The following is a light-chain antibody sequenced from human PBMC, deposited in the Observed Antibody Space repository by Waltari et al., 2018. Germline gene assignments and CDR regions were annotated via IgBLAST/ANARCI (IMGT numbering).Light chain of an antibody. V-gene: IGKV3-20*01. CDR3: QQYDISPLT. J-gene: IGKJ4*01. CDR1: QTVRPTY. CDR2: CAS. Sequence: EIVLTQSPGTLSLSPGERATLSCRASQTVRPTYLAGYQQKPGKAPTLLIYCASSRATGIPDRFSGSGSGTDFSLTISSLEPEDFAVYYCQQYDISPLTFGGGTKVEIK.